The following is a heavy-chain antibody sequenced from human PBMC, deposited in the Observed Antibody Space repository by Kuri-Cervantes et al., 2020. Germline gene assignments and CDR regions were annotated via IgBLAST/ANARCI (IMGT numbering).Heavy chain of an antibody. CDR2: IYCSGST. CDR1: GGSVNIDPYY. CDR3: ARGDTVDAFDI. Sequence: SETLSLTCAVSGGSVNIDPYYWGWIRQPPGKGLEWIGSIYCSGSTYYNPSLKSRVTISVDTSKNQFSLKLSSVTAADTAVYYCARGDTVDAFDIWGQGTMVTVSS. J-gene: IGHJ3*02. V-gene: IGHV4-39*07. D-gene: IGHD2-2*02.